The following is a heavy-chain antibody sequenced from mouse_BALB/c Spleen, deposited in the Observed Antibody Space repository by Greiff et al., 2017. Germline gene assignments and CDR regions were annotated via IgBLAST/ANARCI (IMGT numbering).Heavy chain of an antibody. CDR1: GFTFSDYY. CDR3: ARDGDARRNFDY. J-gene: IGHJ2*01. Sequence: EVKLMESGGGLVKPGGSLKLSCAASGFTFSDYYMYWVRQTPEKRLEWVATISDGGSYTYYPDSVKGRFTISRDNAKNNLYLQMSSLKSEDTAMYYCARDGDARRNFDYWGQGTTLTVSS. V-gene: IGHV5-4*02. D-gene: IGHD3-1*01. CDR2: ISDGGSYT.